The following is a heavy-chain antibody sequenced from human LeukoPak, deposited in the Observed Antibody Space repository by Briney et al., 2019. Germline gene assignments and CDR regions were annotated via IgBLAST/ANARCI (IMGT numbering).Heavy chain of an antibody. D-gene: IGHD3-22*01. CDR1: GSTFSNAA. J-gene: IGHJ4*02. Sequence: GGSLRLSSAASGSTFSNAAMTWVRQAPGKGLEWVSTITGSDDRTYYEDSVKGRFTISRDYSKNTLHLQMNSLRVEDTAIYYCAKGPQLGSGYHPDYWGQGTLVTVSS. V-gene: IGHV3-23*01. CDR2: ITGSDDRT. CDR3: AKGPQLGSGYHPDY.